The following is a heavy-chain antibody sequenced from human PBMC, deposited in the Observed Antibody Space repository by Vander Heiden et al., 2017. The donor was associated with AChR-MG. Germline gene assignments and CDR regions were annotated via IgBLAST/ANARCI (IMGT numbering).Heavy chain of an antibody. CDR3: AKDHLLWEQWLVLRPVNY. Sequence: EVQLLESGGGLVQPGGSLRLSCAASGFTFSSYAMSWVRQAPGKGLEWVSDISGSGGSTYYADSVKGRFTISRDNSKNTLYLQMNSLRAEDTAVYYCAKDHLLWEQWLVLRPVNYWGQGTLVTVSS. V-gene: IGHV3-23*01. CDR1: GFTFSSYA. J-gene: IGHJ4*02. CDR2: ISGSGGST. D-gene: IGHD6-19*01.